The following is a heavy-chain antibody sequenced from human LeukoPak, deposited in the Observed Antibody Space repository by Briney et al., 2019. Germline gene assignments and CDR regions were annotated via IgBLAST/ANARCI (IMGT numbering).Heavy chain of an antibody. J-gene: IGHJ4*02. V-gene: IGHV4-59*01. Sequence: SETLSLTCTVSGGSISSYYWSWIRQPPGKGLEWIGYIYYSGSTNYNPSLKSRVTISVDTSKNQFSLKLSPVTAADTAVYYCATSYSSSSVDFDYWGQGTLVTVSS. CDR3: ATSYSSSSVDFDY. CDR2: IYYSGST. CDR1: GGSISSYY. D-gene: IGHD6-6*01.